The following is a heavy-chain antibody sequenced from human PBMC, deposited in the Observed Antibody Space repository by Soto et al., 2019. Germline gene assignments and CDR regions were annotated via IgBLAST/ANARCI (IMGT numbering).Heavy chain of an antibody. Sequence: PGGSLRLSCAASGFTFSSYWMHWVRQAPGKGLVWVSRINSDGSSTSYADPVKGRFTISRDNAKNTLYLQMNSLRAEDTAVYYCARAEWDITIFGVAYYYYGMDVWGQGTTVTVSS. V-gene: IGHV3-74*01. D-gene: IGHD3-3*01. J-gene: IGHJ6*02. CDR2: INSDGSST. CDR3: ARAEWDITIFGVAYYYYGMDV. CDR1: GFTFSSYW.